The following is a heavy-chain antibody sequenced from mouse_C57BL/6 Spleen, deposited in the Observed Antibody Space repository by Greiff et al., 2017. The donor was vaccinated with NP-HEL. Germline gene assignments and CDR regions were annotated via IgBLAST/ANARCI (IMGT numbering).Heavy chain of an antibody. D-gene: IGHD1-1*01. CDR1: GYTFTSYW. Sequence: QVQLQQPGAELVRPGTSVKLSCKASGYTFTSYWMHWVKQRPGQGLEWIGVIDPSDSYTNYNQKFKGKATLTVDTSSSTAYMQLSSLTSEDSAVYYCARSAVAPWFAYWGQGTLVTVSA. CDR3: ARSAVAPWFAY. J-gene: IGHJ3*01. V-gene: IGHV1-59*01. CDR2: IDPSDSYT.